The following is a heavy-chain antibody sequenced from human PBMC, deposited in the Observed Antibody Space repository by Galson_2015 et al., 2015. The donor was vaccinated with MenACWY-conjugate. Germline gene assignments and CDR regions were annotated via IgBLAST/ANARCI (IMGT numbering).Heavy chain of an antibody. CDR2: MTPNSGNT. J-gene: IGHJ4*02. V-gene: IGHV1-8*01. Sequence: SVKVSCKASGYTFTFHDMSWVRQATGQGLECLGWMTPNSGNTGYAQKFQGRVTMTRNTSITTAYMELSSLNSEDTAVYYCAGDNDYIWGTSERRPTYFFDHWGQGTLLTVPS. D-gene: IGHD3-16*01. CDR3: AGDNDYIWGTSERRPTYFFDH. CDR1: GYTFTFHD.